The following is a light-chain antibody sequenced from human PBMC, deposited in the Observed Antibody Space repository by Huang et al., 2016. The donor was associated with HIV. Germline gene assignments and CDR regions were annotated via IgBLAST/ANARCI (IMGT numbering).Light chain of an antibody. Sequence: DIQMNQSPSSLSASVGDRVTITCRLSQTSINSLNWYQQKPGKAPKLLIYGASNLQSGVPSRFSGSGSETDFTLTISSLQVEDCATYYCQQRFSNLITFGRETRVEIK. CDR2: GAS. CDR3: QQRFSNLIT. J-gene: IGKJ4*01. V-gene: IGKV1-39*01. CDR1: QTSINS.